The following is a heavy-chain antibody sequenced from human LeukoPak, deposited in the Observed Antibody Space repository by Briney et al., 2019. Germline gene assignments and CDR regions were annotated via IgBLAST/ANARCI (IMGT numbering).Heavy chain of an antibody. CDR2: INPNSGGT. D-gene: IGHD2-2*01. CDR1: GYTFSSSD. CDR3: ARDRTKYCRSTSCPLDY. V-gene: IGHV1-2*02. Sequence: ASVKVSCKASGYTFSSSDINWVRQTPGQGLEWMGWINPNSGGTNYAQKFQGRVTMTRDTSISTAYMELSRLRSDDTAVYYCARDRTKYCRSTSCPLDYWGQGTLVTVSS. J-gene: IGHJ4*02.